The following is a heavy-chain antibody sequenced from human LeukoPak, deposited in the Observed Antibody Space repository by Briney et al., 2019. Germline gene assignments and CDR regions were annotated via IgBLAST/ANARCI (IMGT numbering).Heavy chain of an antibody. Sequence: GGSLRLSCAASGFTVITNDMTWVRQAPGKGPEWVSVLYSDGNTKYADSVQGRFTISRDNSKNTLYLEMNSLSPDDTAVYYSARGVEPLAANTLAYWGQGTLVTVSS. D-gene: IGHD3-16*01. J-gene: IGHJ4*02. V-gene: IGHV3-53*01. CDR1: GFTVITND. CDR2: LYSDGNT. CDR3: ARGVEPLAANTLAY.